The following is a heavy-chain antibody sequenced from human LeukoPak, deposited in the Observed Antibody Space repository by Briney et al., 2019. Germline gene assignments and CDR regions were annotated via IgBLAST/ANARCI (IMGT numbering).Heavy chain of an antibody. CDR2: IYYSGST. CDR3: ARHRIAARGSFDY. J-gene: IGHJ4*02. V-gene: IGHV4-39*01. D-gene: IGHD6-6*01. CDR1: GGSIGSSYYY. Sequence: SETLSLTCTVAGGSIGSSYYYWGWIRQPPGRGLEWIGSIYYSGSTYYNPSLKSRVTISEDTSKNQFSLKLNFVTAADTAVYYCARHRIAARGSFDYWGQGTLVTVSS.